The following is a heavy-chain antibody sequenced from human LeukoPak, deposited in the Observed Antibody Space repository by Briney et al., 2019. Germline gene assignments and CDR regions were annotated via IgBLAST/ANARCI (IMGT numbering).Heavy chain of an antibody. Sequence: GGSLRLSCAASGFTFSTYAMSWVRQAPGKGLEWVSGISGSGNGTYCADSVKGRFTTSRDNSKNTLYLQMNSLRAEDTAVYYCAKDRSDSSTWYAGSHWGQGTLVTVSS. CDR3: AKDRSDSSTWYAGSH. D-gene: IGHD6-13*01. CDR2: ISGSGNGT. CDR1: GFTFSTYA. V-gene: IGHV3-23*01. J-gene: IGHJ4*02.